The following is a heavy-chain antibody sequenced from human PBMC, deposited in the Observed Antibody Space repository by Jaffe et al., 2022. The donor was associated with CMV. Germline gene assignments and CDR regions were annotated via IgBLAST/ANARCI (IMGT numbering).Heavy chain of an antibody. CDR1: GYTFTSYY. CDR3: ARDYSGYCSGGSCYEERDYYYGMDV. Sequence: QVQLVQSGAEVKKPGASVKVSCKASGYTFTSYYMHWVRQAPGQGLEWMGIINPSGGSTSYAQKFQGRVTMTRDTSTSTVYMELSSLRSEDTAVYYCARDYSGYCSGGSCYEERDYYYGMDVWGQGTTVTVSS. V-gene: IGHV1-46*01. J-gene: IGHJ6*02. CDR2: INPSGGST. D-gene: IGHD2-15*01.